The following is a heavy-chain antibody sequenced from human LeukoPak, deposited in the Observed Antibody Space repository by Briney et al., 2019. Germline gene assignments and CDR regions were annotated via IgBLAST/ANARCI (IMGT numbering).Heavy chain of an antibody. CDR3: ARDGPNDSSGYSAFDI. CDR2: MNSDGSST. V-gene: IGHV3-74*01. D-gene: IGHD3-22*01. CDR1: GFTFSSYW. Sequence: GGSLRLSCAASGFTFSSYWMHWVRQAPGKGLVWVSRMNSDGSSTSYPAPVKGRSTTSRDNSKKTLYLQMNSLRAEDTAVYYCARDGPNDSSGYSAFDIWGEGTMVTVSS. J-gene: IGHJ3*02.